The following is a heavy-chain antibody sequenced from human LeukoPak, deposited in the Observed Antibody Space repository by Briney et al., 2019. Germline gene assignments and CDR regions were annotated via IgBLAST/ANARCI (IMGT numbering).Heavy chain of an antibody. J-gene: IGHJ4*02. CDR2: ISVYSGNT. Sequence: ASVKVSCKASGYTFTSYGISWVRPAPGQGLEWMGWISVYSGNTHYAQKLQGRVTMTTDTSTTTAYMELRSLRSDDTAVYYCARDYYDTSGYFYGSNYWGQGTLVTVSS. V-gene: IGHV1-18*01. D-gene: IGHD3-22*01. CDR3: ARDYYDTSGYFYGSNY. CDR1: GYTFTSYG.